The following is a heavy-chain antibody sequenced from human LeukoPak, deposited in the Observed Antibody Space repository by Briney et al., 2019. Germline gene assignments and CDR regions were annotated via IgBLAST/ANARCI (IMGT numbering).Heavy chain of an antibody. CDR3: TTDEDWNYARKDV. Sequence: GGSLRLSCAASGFTFSRNWMGWVRQAPGKGLEWVGQTVSEIDGGTTDYATPVKGRFTISRDDSKSTLYLQMNSLKIEDTAVYYCTTDEDWNYARKDVWGQGATVIVSS. V-gene: IGHV3-15*04. J-gene: IGHJ6*02. CDR2: TVSEIDGGTT. CDR1: GFTFSRNW. D-gene: IGHD1-7*01.